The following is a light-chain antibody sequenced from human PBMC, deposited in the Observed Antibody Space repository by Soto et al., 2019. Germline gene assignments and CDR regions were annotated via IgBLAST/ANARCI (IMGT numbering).Light chain of an antibody. Sequence: ETVMTQSPATLSVSPGERATLSCRASQSVSSNLAWYQQRPGQAPRLLMYGASTRATGIPARFSGSGSGTDFTLTISSLQSEHFAVYYCQQYNNWPPYTFGQGTKLEIK. CDR2: GAS. V-gene: IGKV3-15*01. CDR1: QSVSSN. J-gene: IGKJ2*01. CDR3: QQYNNWPPYT.